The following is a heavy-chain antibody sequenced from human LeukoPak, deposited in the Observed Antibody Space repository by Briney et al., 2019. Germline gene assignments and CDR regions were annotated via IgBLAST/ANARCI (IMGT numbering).Heavy chain of an antibody. J-gene: IGHJ5*02. CDR2: IYYSGST. V-gene: IGHV4-39*07. D-gene: IGHD3-3*01. CDR3: ARASYDFWSGYPVNWFDP. CDR1: GGSISSGGYY. Sequence: SETLSLTCTVSGGSISSGGYYWSRIRQHPGKGLEWIGSIYYSGSTYYNPSLKSRVTISVDTSKNQFSLKLSSVTAADTAVYYCARASYDFWSGYPVNWFDPWGQGTLVTVSS.